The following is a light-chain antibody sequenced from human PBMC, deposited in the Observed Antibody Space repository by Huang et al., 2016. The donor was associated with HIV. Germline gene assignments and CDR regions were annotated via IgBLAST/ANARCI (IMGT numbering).Light chain of an antibody. CDR1: QSVSSY. CDR3: QQRSNWRIT. J-gene: IGKJ4*01. V-gene: IGKV3-11*01. Sequence: EIVLTQSPATLSLSPGERATRSCRASQSVSSYLAWYQQKPGQAPRPLIYDASSRATGIPARFRGSGSGTDFTLTISSLEPEDFAVYYCQQRSNWRITFGGGTKVEIK. CDR2: DAS.